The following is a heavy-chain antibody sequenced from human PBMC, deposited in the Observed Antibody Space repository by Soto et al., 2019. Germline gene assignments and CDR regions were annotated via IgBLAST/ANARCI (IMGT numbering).Heavy chain of an antibody. CDR1: GFTFSSCV. V-gene: IGHV3-30-3*01. CDR3: GRAKGFGDEFDY. J-gene: IGHJ4*02. CDR2: ISYDGSDK. D-gene: IGHD3-10*01. Sequence: QVQLVESGGGVVQTGRSLRLSCAVSGFTFSSCVMHWVRQAPGKGLEWVAVISYDGSDKYYADSVKGRFSISRDNSKNTLYLQMNSLRAEDTAVYYCGRAKGFGDEFDYWGQGTLVTLSS.